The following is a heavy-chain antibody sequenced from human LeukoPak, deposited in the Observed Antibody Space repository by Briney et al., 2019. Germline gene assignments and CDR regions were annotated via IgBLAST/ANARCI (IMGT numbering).Heavy chain of an antibody. D-gene: IGHD1-26*01. CDR1: GGSFSGYY. Sequence: SETLSLTRAVYGGSFSGYYWSWIRQPPGKGLEWIGEINHSGSTNYNPSLKSRVTISVDTSKNQFSLKLSSVTAADTAVYYCASELRNNWFDPWGQGTLVTVSS. CDR3: ASELRNNWFDP. V-gene: IGHV4-34*01. CDR2: INHSGST. J-gene: IGHJ5*02.